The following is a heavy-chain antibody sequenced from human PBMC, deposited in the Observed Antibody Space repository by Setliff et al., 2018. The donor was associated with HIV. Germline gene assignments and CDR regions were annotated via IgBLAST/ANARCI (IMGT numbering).Heavy chain of an antibody. CDR1: GGSISSGGYY. Sequence: PSETLSLTCTVSGGSISSGGYYWSWIRQHPGKGLEWIGYIYYSGTTHYNPSLKSRVFISVDTSKNQFSLKLSSVTAADTAVYYCAKGYCSGGSCYPKAYNWFDPWGQGTLVTVSS. CDR2: IYYSGTT. V-gene: IGHV4-31*03. J-gene: IGHJ5*02. CDR3: AKGYCSGGSCYPKAYNWFDP. D-gene: IGHD2-15*01.